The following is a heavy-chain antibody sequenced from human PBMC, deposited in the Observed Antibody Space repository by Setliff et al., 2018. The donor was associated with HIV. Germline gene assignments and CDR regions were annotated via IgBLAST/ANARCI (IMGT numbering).Heavy chain of an antibody. V-gene: IGHV4-59*12. CDR3: ARDVYSYGRFYFDY. CDR2: IYYSGST. D-gene: IGHD5-18*01. CDR1: GGSISSYY. Sequence: SETLSLTCTVSGGSISSYYWSWIRQPPGKGLEWIGYIYYSGSTNYNPSLKGRVTISVDTSKKQFSLNLSSVTAADTGVYYCARDVYSYGRFYFDYWGQGTLVTVSS. J-gene: IGHJ4*02.